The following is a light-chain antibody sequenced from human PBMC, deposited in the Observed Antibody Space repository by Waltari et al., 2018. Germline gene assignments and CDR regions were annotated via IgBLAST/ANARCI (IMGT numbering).Light chain of an antibody. CDR1: SSDIGGYNY. CDR2: EVN. CDR3: SSYAGSTCVV. J-gene: IGLJ2*01. Sequence: QSALTQPPSASGSPGQSVTISCTGTSSDIGGYNYVSWYQQHPGKAPRLMIYEVNKLPSAVPFLFSCSKSGNTASLTVSVLQAEDEADYFCSSYAGSTCVVFGGGTKLTVL. V-gene: IGLV2-8*01.